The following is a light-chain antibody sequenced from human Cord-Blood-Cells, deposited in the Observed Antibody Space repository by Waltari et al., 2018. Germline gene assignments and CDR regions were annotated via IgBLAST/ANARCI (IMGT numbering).Light chain of an antibody. Sequence: DSQMTQSPSSMSASVGDRVTIHGRASQSISSYLNLYQQKPGKAPKLLIDAASSLQSWVPSMFSSSGSATDFTLTISSLQPEDFATYYCQHSYSTSITFGQGTRLEIK. CDR3: QHSYSTSIT. CDR1: QSISSY. CDR2: AAS. V-gene: IGKV1-39*01. J-gene: IGKJ5*01.